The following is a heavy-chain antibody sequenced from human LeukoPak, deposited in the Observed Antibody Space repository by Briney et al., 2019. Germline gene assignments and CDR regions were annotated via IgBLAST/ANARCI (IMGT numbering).Heavy chain of an antibody. D-gene: IGHD3-10*01. J-gene: IGHJ5*02. Sequence: SQTLSLTCAISGDSVSSNSAAWNWIRQSPSRGLEWLGRTYYRSKWYNDYAVSVKSRITINPDTSKNQFSLQLNSVTPEDTAVYYCARDRSRRLSGGENWFDPWGQGTLVTVSS. CDR1: GDSVSSNSAA. CDR2: TYYRSKWYN. V-gene: IGHV6-1*01. CDR3: ARDRSRRLSGGENWFDP.